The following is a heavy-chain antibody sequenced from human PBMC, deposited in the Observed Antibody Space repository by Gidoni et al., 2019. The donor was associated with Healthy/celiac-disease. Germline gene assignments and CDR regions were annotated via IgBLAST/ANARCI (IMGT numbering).Heavy chain of an antibody. V-gene: IGHV5-51*01. CDR3: AVTYDSSGYYFRYYFDY. CDR2: IYPGDSDT. J-gene: IGHJ4*02. D-gene: IGHD3-22*01. CDR1: GSSFTSYW. Sequence: EVQLVQSGAEVNKPGESLKISCKGSGSSFTSYWIGWVRQMPGKGLEWMGIIYPGDSDTRYSPSFQGQVTISADKSISTAYLQWSSLKASDTAMYYCAVTYDSSGYYFRYYFDYWGQGTLVTVSS.